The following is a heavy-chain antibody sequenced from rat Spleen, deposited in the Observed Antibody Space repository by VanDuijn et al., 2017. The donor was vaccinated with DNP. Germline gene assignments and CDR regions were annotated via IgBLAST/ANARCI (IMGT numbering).Heavy chain of an antibody. Sequence: EVKVVESGGGLVQPGRSLKLSCAASGFNFNDYWMGWVRQAPGKGLEWIGEINKDSSTINYTPSLKDRFSISRDNAQNTLYLQMSKLGSEDTAIFYCIRAGYYGYMAYWGQGTLVTVSS. CDR1: GFNFNDYW. J-gene: IGHJ3*01. CDR2: INKDSSTI. CDR3: IRAGYYGYMAY. V-gene: IGHV4-2*01. D-gene: IGHD1-7*01.